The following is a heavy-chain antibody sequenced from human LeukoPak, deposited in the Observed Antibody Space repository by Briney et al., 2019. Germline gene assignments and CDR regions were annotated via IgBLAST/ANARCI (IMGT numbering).Heavy chain of an antibody. Sequence: SETLSLTCTVSGGSISGYYWTWIRQPPGQGPEWIAYIHSNGYTNYNPSLRSRVTISVDTSKNQFSLKLSSVTAADTAVYYCARVTALGGNLDYWGQGTLVTVSS. CDR1: GGSISGYY. V-gene: IGHV4-4*09. J-gene: IGHJ4*02. CDR3: ARVTALGGNLDY. D-gene: IGHD4-23*01. CDR2: IHSNGYT.